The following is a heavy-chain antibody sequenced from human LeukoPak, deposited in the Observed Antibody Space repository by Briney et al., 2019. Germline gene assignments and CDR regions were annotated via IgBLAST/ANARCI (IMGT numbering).Heavy chain of an antibody. CDR3: AKQEQLWSQPFDY. CDR2: ISASGGST. V-gene: IGHV3-23*01. CDR1: GFTFNNYA. J-gene: IGHJ4*02. D-gene: IGHD5-18*01. Sequence: GGSLRLSCTASGFTFNNYAMSWVRQAPGKGLEWVSGISASGGSTYYADSVKGRFTISRDNSKNTLYLQMNSLRAEDTAVYYCAKQEQLWSQPFDYWGQGTLVTVSS.